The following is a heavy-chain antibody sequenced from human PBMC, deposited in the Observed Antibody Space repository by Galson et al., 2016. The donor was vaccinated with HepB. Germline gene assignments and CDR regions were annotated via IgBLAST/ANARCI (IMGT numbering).Heavy chain of an antibody. CDR1: GYTFTGYY. Sequence: SVKVSCKASGYTFTGYYMHWVRQAPGQGLEWMGRINPNSGGTNYAQKFQGRVTMTRDTSISTAHMELSRLRSDDTAVYYCARVYSGRARGVVDYWGQGTLVTVSS. V-gene: IGHV1-2*06. D-gene: IGHD1-26*01. CDR2: INPNSGGT. CDR3: ARVYSGRARGVVDY. J-gene: IGHJ4*02.